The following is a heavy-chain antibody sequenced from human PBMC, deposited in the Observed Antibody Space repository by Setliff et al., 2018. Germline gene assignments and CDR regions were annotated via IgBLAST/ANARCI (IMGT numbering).Heavy chain of an antibody. CDR3: ARDGVFYAMDF. V-gene: IGHV4-34*01. CDR1: GESFSNNY. CDR2: SNHGGST. J-gene: IGHJ6*02. Sequence: PSETLSLTCSVYGESFSNNYWSWIRQTPGKGLEWIGESNHGGSTSYHPSLKSRLTMSVDTSKNSLYLQMNSLRAEDSAVYYCARDGVFYAMDFWGQGTTVTVSS. D-gene: IGHD3-10*01.